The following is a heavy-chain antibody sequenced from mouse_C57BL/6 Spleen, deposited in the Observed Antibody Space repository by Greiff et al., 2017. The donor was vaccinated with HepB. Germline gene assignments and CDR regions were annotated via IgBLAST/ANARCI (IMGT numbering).Heavy chain of an antibody. D-gene: IGHD1-1*01. CDR1: GFSLTSYG. Sequence: VQLQQSGPGLVQPSQSLSITCTVSGFSLTSYGVHWVRQSPGKGLEWLGLIWSGGSTDYNAAVISRLSISKDNAQSQDLFQMNSLQADDTAIYYCARRDYYGSSYYAMDYWGQGTSVTVSS. CDR2: IWSGGST. CDR3: ARRDYYGSSYYAMDY. J-gene: IGHJ4*01. V-gene: IGHV2-2*01.